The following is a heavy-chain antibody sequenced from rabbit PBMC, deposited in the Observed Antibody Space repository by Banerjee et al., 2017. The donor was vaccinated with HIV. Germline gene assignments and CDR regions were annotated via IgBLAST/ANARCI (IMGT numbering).Heavy chain of an antibody. D-gene: IGHD2-1*01. CDR2: IYAGSSGST. V-gene: IGHV1S40*01. CDR1: GFSFSSTYY. J-gene: IGHJ2*01. Sequence: QSLEESGGDLVKPGASLTLTCTASGFSFSSTYYICWVRQAPGKGLEWIACIYAGSSGSTYYASWAKGRFTISKTSSTTVTLQMTSLTAADTATYFCARYDWEYAFDPWGPGTLVTVS. CDR3: ARYDWEYAFDP.